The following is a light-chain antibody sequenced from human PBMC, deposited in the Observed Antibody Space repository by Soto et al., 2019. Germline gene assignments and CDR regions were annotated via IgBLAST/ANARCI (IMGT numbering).Light chain of an antibody. J-gene: IGLJ2*01. CDR2: GNS. CDR1: SFNIGAGYD. CDR3: QSYDSSLSGVV. V-gene: IGLV1-40*01. Sequence: QPVLTQPPSVSGAPGQRVTISCPGSSFNIGAGYDVHWYQQLPGTAPKLLIYGNSNRPSGVPDRFSGSKSVTSASLAITGLQADDVADYYCQSYDSSLSGVVFGGGTKVTGL.